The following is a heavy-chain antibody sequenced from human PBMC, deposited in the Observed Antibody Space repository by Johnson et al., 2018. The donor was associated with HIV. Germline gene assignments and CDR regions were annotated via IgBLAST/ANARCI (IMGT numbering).Heavy chain of an antibody. CDR3: ARDAHMVRGVGDAFDI. Sequence: QVQLVESGGGVVQPGRSLRLSCAASGFTFSSYAMHWVRQAPGKGLEWVAVISYDGSNKYHADSVKGRFTISRDNAKNSLYLQMNSLRAEDTALYYCARDAHMVRGVGDAFDIWGQGTMVTVSS. D-gene: IGHD3-10*01. CDR2: ISYDGSNK. CDR1: GFTFSSYA. J-gene: IGHJ3*02. V-gene: IGHV3-30-3*01.